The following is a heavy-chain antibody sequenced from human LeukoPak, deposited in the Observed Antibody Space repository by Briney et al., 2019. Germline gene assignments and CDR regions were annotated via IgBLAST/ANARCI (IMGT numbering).Heavy chain of an antibody. V-gene: IGHV1-24*01. D-gene: IGHD6-19*01. CDR2: FDPEDGET. J-gene: IGHJ4*02. Sequence: ASVKLSCKVSGYTLTELSMHWVRQAPGKGLEWMGGFDPEDGETIYALKFKGRVTMTEDTSTDKAYMELSSLRSEDTAVYYCATDRIAVAGQWDYWGQGTLVTVSS. CDR3: ATDRIAVAGQWDY. CDR1: GYTLTELS.